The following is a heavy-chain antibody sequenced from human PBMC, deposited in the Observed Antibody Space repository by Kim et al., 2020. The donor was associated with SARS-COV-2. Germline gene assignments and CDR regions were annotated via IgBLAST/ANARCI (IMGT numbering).Heavy chain of an antibody. Sequence: AQKFQGRVTMTRNTSISTAYMELSSLRSEDTAVYYCARVLGYYYYYYMDVWGKGTTVTVSS. D-gene: IGHD3-16*01. CDR3: ARVLGYYYYYYMDV. V-gene: IGHV1-8*01. J-gene: IGHJ6*03.